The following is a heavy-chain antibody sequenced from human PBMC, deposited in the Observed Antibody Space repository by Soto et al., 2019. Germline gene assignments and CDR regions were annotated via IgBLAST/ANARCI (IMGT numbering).Heavy chain of an antibody. Sequence: SETLSLTCTVSGGSISSYYWSWIRQPPGKGLEWIGYIYYSGSTNYNPSLKSRVTISVDTSKNQFSLKLSSVTAADTVVYYCARLYDSSGYYPYYFDYWGQGTLVTVSS. CDR1: GGSISSYY. D-gene: IGHD3-22*01. CDR2: IYYSGST. CDR3: ARLYDSSGYYPYYFDY. V-gene: IGHV4-59*01. J-gene: IGHJ4*02.